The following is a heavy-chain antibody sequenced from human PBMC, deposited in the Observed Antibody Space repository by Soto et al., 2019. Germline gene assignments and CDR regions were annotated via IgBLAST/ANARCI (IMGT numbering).Heavy chain of an antibody. Sequence: ASVKVSCKASGYTFTSYGISWVRQAPGQGLEWMGWISAYNGNTNYAQKLQGRVTMTTDTSTSTAYMELRSLRSDDTAVYYCARSQGERCSSTSCQSGWFDPWGQGTLVTVSS. CDR3: ARSQGERCSSTSCQSGWFDP. J-gene: IGHJ5*02. D-gene: IGHD2-2*01. CDR2: ISAYNGNT. CDR1: GYTFTSYG. V-gene: IGHV1-18*01.